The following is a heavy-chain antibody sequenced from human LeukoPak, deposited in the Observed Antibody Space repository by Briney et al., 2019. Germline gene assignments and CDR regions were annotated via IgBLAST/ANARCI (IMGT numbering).Heavy chain of an antibody. V-gene: IGHV3-11*01. CDR2: IYSGSTTI. J-gene: IGHJ4*02. CDR1: GFTFSDYY. CDR3: ARGALNRYPDS. Sequence: KPGGSLRLSCAASGFTFSDYYMTWIRQAPGKGLEWVSYIYSGSTTISYADSVKGWFTISRDNAKDSLYLQMNSLRAEDTAVYYCARGALNRYPDSWGQGTLVTVSS. D-gene: IGHD1-14*01.